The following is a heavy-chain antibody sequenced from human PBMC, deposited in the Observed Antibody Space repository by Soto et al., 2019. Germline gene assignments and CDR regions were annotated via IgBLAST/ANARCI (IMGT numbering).Heavy chain of an antibody. J-gene: IGHJ4*02. V-gene: IGHV2-5*02. Sequence: QITLKESGPTLVKPTQTLTLTCTFSGFSLSTSRVGVGWIRQPPGKALEWLALIYWDDDKRYSPSLKSRLTITKDTSKNQVVLTMTNMDPVDTATYYCAHSVTVISYPHFDYWGQGTLVTVSS. CDR1: GFSLSTSRVG. CDR3: AHSVTVISYPHFDY. CDR2: IYWDDDK. D-gene: IGHD4-17*01.